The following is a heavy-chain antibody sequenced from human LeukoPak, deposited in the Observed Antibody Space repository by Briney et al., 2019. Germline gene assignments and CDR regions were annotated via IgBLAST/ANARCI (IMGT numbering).Heavy chain of an antibody. CDR3: ARGRSFGVVIISYYYYYMDV. Sequence: SETLSLTCAVYGGSFSGYYWSWIRQPPGKGLEWIGEINHSGSTNYNPSLKSRVTISVDTSKNHFSLKLSSVTAADTAVYYCARGRSFGVVIISYYYYYMDVWGKGTTVTVSS. CDR2: INHSGST. D-gene: IGHD3-3*01. CDR1: GGSFSGYY. J-gene: IGHJ6*03. V-gene: IGHV4-34*01.